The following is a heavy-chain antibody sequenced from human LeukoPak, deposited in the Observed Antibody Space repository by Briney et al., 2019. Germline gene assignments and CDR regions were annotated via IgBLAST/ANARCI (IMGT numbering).Heavy chain of an antibody. Sequence: GGSLRLSCAASGFTFSSYGMHWVRQAPGKGLEWVAVISYDGSNKYYADSVKGRFTISRDNSKNTLYLQMNSLRAEDTAVYYCAKSVRYFGYKPATGFDPWGQGTLVTVSS. D-gene: IGHD3-9*01. CDR1: GFTFSSYG. CDR2: ISYDGSNK. CDR3: AKSVRYFGYKPATGFDP. J-gene: IGHJ5*02. V-gene: IGHV3-30*18.